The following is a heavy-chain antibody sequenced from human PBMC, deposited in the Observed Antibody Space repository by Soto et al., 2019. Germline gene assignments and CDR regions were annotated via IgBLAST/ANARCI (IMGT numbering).Heavy chain of an antibody. V-gene: IGHV1-69*01. Sequence: QVQLVQSGAEVKKPGSSVKVSCKASGGTFSSYAISWVRQAPGQGLEWMGGIIPIFGTANYAQKFQGRVTITADESTRTAYMELSSLRSEDTAVYYCARDPDSYSGSYRGFDYWGQGTLVTVSS. CDR2: IIPIFGTA. D-gene: IGHD1-26*01. J-gene: IGHJ4*02. CDR1: GGTFSSYA. CDR3: ARDPDSYSGSYRGFDY.